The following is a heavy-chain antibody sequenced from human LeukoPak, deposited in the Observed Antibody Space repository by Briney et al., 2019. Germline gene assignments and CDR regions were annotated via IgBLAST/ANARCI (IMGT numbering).Heavy chain of an antibody. V-gene: IGHV3-23*01. J-gene: IGHJ4*02. CDR2: ISGSGGST. CDR1: GFTFNSYA. Sequence: PGGSLRVSCAASGFTFNSYAMSWVRQAPGKGLEWVSAISGSGGSTYYADSEKGRFSISRDNSKNTLYLQLNSLRAEDTAVYYCATEKAGYCSSTRCFDGYDYWGQGTLVIVSS. D-gene: IGHD2-2*01. CDR3: ATEKAGYCSSTRCFDGYDY.